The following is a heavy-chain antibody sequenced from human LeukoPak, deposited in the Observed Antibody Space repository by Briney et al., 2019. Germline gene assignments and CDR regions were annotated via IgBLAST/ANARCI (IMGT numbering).Heavy chain of an antibody. V-gene: IGHV1-2*02. D-gene: IGHD6-19*01. CDR3: ARGGNSGWRTPNDDY. J-gene: IGHJ4*02. CDR2: INPNSGGT. CDR1: GYTFTGYY. Sequence: ASVKVSCKASGYTFTGYYMHWVRQAPGQGLEWMGWINPNSGGTNYAQQFQGRLTMTRDTSISTAYMELSRLRSDDTAVYYCARGGNSGWRTPNDDYWGQGTLVTVSS.